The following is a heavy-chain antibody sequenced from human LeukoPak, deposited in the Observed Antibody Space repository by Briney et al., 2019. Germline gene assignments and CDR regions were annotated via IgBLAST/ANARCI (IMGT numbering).Heavy chain of an antibody. CDR3: AKDQSALGPQFDY. Sequence: GGSLRLSCGASGYTFTSSAMSWVRQAPGKGLEWVSAINLSGLRTYYADSVKGRFTISRDNSKNTLYLQMNSLRAEDTAVYYCAKDQSALGPQFDYWGQGTLVTVSS. V-gene: IGHV3-23*01. CDR2: INLSGLRT. D-gene: IGHD1-14*01. CDR1: GYTFTSSA. J-gene: IGHJ4*02.